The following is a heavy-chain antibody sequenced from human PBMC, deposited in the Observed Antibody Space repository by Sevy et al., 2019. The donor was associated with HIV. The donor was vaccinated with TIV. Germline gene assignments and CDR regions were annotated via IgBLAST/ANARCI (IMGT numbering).Heavy chain of an antibody. V-gene: IGHV3-30-3*01. CDR3: ARESASCYDY. J-gene: IGHJ4*02. CDR2: ISEDGTVK. CDR1: RFTFTDYT. Sequence: GGSLRLSCAASRFTFTDYTMHWVRQAPGKGLEWVAVISEDGTVKYYSDSVKGRFTISRDNSKYTLFLQMNSMRPEDTAVYYCARESASCYDYWGQGTLVTVSS. D-gene: IGHD2-15*01.